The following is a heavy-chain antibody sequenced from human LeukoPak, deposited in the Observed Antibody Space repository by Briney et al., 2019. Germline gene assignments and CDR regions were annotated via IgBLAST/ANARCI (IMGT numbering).Heavy chain of an antibody. Sequence: SETLSLTCAVYGGSFSGYYWSWIRQPPGKGLEWIGEINHSGSTNYNPSLKSRVTISVDTSKNQFSLKLSSVTAADTAVYYCARVLYYYGSGSYAGFDYWGQGTLVTVSS. CDR1: GGSFSGYY. CDR3: ARVLYYYGSGSYAGFDY. J-gene: IGHJ4*02. D-gene: IGHD3-10*01. V-gene: IGHV4-34*01. CDR2: INHSGST.